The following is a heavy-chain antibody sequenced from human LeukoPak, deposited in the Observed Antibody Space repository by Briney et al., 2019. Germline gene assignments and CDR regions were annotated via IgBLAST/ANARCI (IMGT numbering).Heavy chain of an antibody. CDR2: IWEDGNNK. V-gene: IGHV3-33*01. CDR3: AREGGGPDWYFDL. CDR1: GFTFSNYD. Sequence: PGSSLRLSCAASGFTFSNYDMDWVRQAPGKGLEWVAVIWEDGNNKYYGDSVKGRFTISRDNSKNTLYLEMNGLRAEDTAVYYCAREGGGPDWYFDLWGRGSLVTVSS. D-gene: IGHD3-16*01. J-gene: IGHJ2*01.